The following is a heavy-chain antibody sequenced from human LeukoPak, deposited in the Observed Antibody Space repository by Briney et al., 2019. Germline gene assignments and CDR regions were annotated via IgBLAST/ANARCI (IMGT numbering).Heavy chain of an antibody. V-gene: IGHV4-59*01. D-gene: IGHD4-11*01. J-gene: IGHJ4*02. CDR3: ARLRGNYFPDY. CDR2: IYYTGST. CDR1: GGSISGYY. Sequence: SGTLSLTCTVSGGSISGYYWTWIRQPPGKGLEWIGYIYYTGSTNYNPSLESRVTISVDTSKNQFSLRLSSVTAADTAVYYCARLRGNYFPDYWGQGTLVTVSS.